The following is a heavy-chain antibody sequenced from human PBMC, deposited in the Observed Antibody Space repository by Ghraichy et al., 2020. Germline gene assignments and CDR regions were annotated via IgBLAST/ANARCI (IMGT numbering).Heavy chain of an antibody. CDR1: GFTFSSYA. J-gene: IGHJ4*02. Sequence: GESLNISCAASGFTFSSYAMHWVRQAPGKGLEWVAVISYDGSNKYYADSVKGRFTISRDNSKNTLYLQMNSLRAEDTAVYYCARGGSSWCIDYWGQGTLVTVSS. CDR2: ISYDGSNK. CDR3: ARGGSSWCIDY. D-gene: IGHD6-13*01. V-gene: IGHV3-30*04.